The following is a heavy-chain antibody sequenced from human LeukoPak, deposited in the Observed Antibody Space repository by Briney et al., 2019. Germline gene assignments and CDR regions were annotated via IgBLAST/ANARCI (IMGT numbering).Heavy chain of an antibody. J-gene: IGHJ6*02. Sequence: GGPLRLSCAASGFTFSSYSMNWVRQAPGKGLEWVSSISSSSSYIYYADSVKGRFTIFRDNAKNSLYLQMNSLRAEDTAVYYCARDNRIRMVRGVIRPGMDVWGQGTTVTVSS. CDR3: ARDNRIRMVRGVIRPGMDV. V-gene: IGHV3-21*01. D-gene: IGHD3-10*01. CDR1: GFTFSSYS. CDR2: ISSSSSYI.